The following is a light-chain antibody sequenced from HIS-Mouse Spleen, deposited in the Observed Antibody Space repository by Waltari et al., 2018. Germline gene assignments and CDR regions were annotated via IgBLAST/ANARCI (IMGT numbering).Light chain of an antibody. CDR2: SNN. CDR3: AAWDDSLNGVV. Sequence: QSVLTQPPSASGTPGQRVTISCSGSSSNIGRNTVNLYPQLPGTAPKPLIHSNNQRPSGVPDRFSGSKSGTSASLAISGLQSEDEADYYCAAWDDSLNGVVFGGGTKLTVL. CDR1: SSNIGRNT. V-gene: IGLV1-44*01. J-gene: IGLJ2*01.